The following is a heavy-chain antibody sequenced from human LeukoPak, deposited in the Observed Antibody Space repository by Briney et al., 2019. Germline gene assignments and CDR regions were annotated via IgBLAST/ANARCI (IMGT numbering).Heavy chain of an antibody. CDR2: INSDGSST. J-gene: IGHJ4*02. Sequence: GGSLRLSCAASGFTFSSYWMHWVRQAPGKGLVWVSRINSDGSSTSYADSVKGRFTISRDNAKNTLYLQMNSLRAEDTAVYYCARDGYSSGWHQYYFDYWGQGTLVTVSS. D-gene: IGHD6-19*01. CDR3: ARDGYSSGWHQYYFDY. CDR1: GFTFSSYW. V-gene: IGHV3-74*01.